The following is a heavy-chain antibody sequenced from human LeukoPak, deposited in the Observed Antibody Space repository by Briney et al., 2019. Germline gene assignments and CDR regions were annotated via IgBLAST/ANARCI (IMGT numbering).Heavy chain of an antibody. D-gene: IGHD2-15*01. Sequence: SEPLSLTCTLSGRSISSYYWSWIRQPAGKGLEWIGRIYTSESTNYNPSLKSRVTMSEETSKNHLSLKLSSVTAADTAVYYCARGPLSIGYCSGGSCYSGDYYYYYGMDVWGQGTRVTVSS. CDR1: GRSISSYY. CDR3: ARGPLSIGYCSGGSCYSGDYYYYYGMDV. J-gene: IGHJ6*02. CDR2: IYTSEST. V-gene: IGHV4-4*07.